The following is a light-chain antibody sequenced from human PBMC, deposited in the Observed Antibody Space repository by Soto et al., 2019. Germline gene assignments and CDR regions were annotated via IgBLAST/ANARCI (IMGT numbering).Light chain of an antibody. V-gene: IGKV1-5*01. Sequence: DIQMSHSASALAASVVYRVTITCRASQSISSWLAWYQQKPGKAPKLLIYDASSLESGVPSRFSGSGSGTDFTLTISCLQSEDFGTYYCQQSYTSPVTFGGGTKVDIK. CDR1: QSISSW. J-gene: IGKJ4*01. CDR3: QQSYTSPVT. CDR2: DAS.